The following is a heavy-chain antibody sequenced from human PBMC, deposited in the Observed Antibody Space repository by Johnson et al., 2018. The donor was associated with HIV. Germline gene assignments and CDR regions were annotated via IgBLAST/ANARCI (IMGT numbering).Heavy chain of an antibody. D-gene: IGHD4-23*01. J-gene: IGHJ3*02. CDR3: ARVRWDRPEDAFDI. Sequence: VQLVESGGGLVQPGGSLRLSCAASGFTFSSYWMSWVRQAPGKGLEWVANIKQDGSEKYYVDSVKGRFTISRDNAKNSLYLQMNSLRAEDTAVYYCARVRWDRPEDAFDIWGQGTMVTVSS. V-gene: IGHV3-7*01. CDR1: GFTFSSYW. CDR2: IKQDGSEK.